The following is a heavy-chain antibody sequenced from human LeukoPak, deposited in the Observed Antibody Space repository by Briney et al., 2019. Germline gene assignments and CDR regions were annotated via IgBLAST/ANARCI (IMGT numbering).Heavy chain of an antibody. Sequence: SETLSLTCAVSGYSISSYYWSWIRQPPGKGLEWIGYICYSGSTSYNPSLKSRVTISVDTSKNHFSLKVTSVTAADTAVYYCARGPELAAGSNFDYWGQGILVTVSS. V-gene: IGHV4-59*01. CDR1: GYSISSYY. D-gene: IGHD6-13*01. CDR2: ICYSGST. CDR3: ARGPELAAGSNFDY. J-gene: IGHJ4*02.